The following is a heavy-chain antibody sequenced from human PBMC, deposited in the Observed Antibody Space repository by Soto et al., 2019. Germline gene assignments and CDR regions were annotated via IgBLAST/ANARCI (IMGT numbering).Heavy chain of an antibody. V-gene: IGHV1-69*13. CDR3: VKDSDHAYAF. D-gene: IGHD2-2*01. CDR1: GATFHSFA. J-gene: IGHJ1*01. Sequence: SVKVSFKASGATFHSFAFSWLRQAPGDGLEWVGGITPLFGTTNSAERLQGRVTITADESTSTVYLELRSLTSEDSAVYFCVKDSDHAYAFWGQGTLVTVSS. CDR2: ITPLFGTT.